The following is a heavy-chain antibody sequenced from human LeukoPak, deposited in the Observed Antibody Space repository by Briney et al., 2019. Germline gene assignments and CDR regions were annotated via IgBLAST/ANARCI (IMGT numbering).Heavy chain of an antibody. CDR3: AKDIGWLSFDY. CDR1: GFTFSGYI. Sequence: PGGSLRLSCAASGFTFSGYIMNWVRQAPGKGLEWVSSISGIGGSTYYADSVKGRFTISRDNSKNTLYLQMNSLRAEDTAVYYCAKDIGWLSFDYWGQGTLVTVSS. D-gene: IGHD6-19*01. V-gene: IGHV3-23*01. J-gene: IGHJ4*02. CDR2: ISGIGGST.